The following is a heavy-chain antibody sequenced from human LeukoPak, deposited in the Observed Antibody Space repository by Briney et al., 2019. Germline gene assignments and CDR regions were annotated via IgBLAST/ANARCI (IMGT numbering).Heavy chain of an antibody. J-gene: IGHJ6*03. V-gene: IGHV1-8*01. CDR1: GYTFTSYD. D-gene: IGHD3-10*01. CDR3: ARGYSGSLWFRARYYYMDV. Sequence: ASVKVSCKASGYTFTSYDINWVRQATGQGLEWMGWMNPNSGNTGYAQKFQGRVTMTRNTSISTAYMELSSLRSEDTAVYYCARGYSGSLWFRARYYYMDVWGKGTTVTISS. CDR2: MNPNSGNT.